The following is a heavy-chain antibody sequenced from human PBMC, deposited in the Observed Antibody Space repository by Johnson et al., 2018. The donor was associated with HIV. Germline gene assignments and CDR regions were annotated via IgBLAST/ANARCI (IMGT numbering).Heavy chain of an antibody. D-gene: IGHD3-10*01. V-gene: IGHV3-30*18. Sequence: QVQLVESGGGLVQPGGSLRLSCAASEFSFSSYWMSWVRQTPGKGLEWVAVISYDGSNKYYADSVKGRFTISRDNSKNTLYRQMNSLRAEDTAVYYCAKVIERFNYYGSGSYRDPGAFDIWGQGTMVTVSS. J-gene: IGHJ3*02. CDR2: ISYDGSNK. CDR1: EFSFSSYW. CDR3: AKVIERFNYYGSGSYRDPGAFDI.